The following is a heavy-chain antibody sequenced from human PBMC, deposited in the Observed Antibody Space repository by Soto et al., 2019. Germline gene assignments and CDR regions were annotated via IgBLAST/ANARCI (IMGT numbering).Heavy chain of an antibody. Sequence: TSETLSLTCTVSGGSISSGYYYWSWIRQPPGKGLEWIGYIYYSGSTYYNPSLKSRVTISVDTSKNQFSLKLSSVTAADTAVYYCARAPRGNYGYPSYFDYWGQGTLVTVSS. CDR1: GGSISSGYYY. V-gene: IGHV4-30-4*02. D-gene: IGHD3-10*01. CDR3: ARAPRGNYGYPSYFDY. CDR2: IYYSGST. J-gene: IGHJ4*02.